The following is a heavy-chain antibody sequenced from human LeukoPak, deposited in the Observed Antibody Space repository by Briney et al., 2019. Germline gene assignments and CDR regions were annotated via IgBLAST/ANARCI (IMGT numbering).Heavy chain of an antibody. CDR3: ARHDSSAWYGGVDH. CDR1: GGSVSSGNYY. CDR2: IYYSGST. D-gene: IGHD6-19*01. J-gene: IGHJ4*02. Sequence: SETLSLTCSVSGGSVSSGNYYWSWIRQPPGKGLEWIGYIYYSGSTNYNPSLKSRVTISVDTSKNQFSLKLSSVTAADTAVYYCARHDSSAWYGGVDHWGQGTLVTVSS. V-gene: IGHV4-61*01.